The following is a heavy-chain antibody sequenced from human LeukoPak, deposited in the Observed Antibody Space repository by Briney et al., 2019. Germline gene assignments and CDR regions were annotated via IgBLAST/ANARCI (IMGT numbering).Heavy chain of an antibody. CDR2: IRTKAYDGTT. V-gene: IGHV3-49*04. J-gene: IGHJ1*01. D-gene: IGHD6-13*01. Sequence: PGGSLRLSCTASGFTFGDYAMSWVRLAPGKGLEWVGFIRTKAYDGTTEYAASVKSRFTISRDDSKSIAYLQMNSLKTEDTAVYYCTSKLGRFSNSWFSKLWGQGTLVTVSS. CDR1: GFTFGDYA. CDR3: TSKLGRFSNSWFSKL.